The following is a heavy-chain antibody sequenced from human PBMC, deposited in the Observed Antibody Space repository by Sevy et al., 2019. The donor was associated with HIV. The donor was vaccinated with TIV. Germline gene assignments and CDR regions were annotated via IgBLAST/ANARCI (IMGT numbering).Heavy chain of an antibody. CDR1: GFTFSTYW. D-gene: IGHD2-2*02. CDR3: ARFRYCSSTSCYTYYGADAFDI. V-gene: IGHV3-74*01. CDR2: INSDGSST. Sequence: GGSLRLPCAASGFTFSTYWMHWVRQAPGKGLVWVSRINSDGSSTSYADSVKGRFTISRDNAKNTLYLQMNSLRAEDTAVYYCARFRYCSSTSCYTYYGADAFDIWGQGTMVTVSS. J-gene: IGHJ3*02.